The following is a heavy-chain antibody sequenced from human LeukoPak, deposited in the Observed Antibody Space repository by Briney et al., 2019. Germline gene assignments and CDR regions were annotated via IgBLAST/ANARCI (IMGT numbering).Heavy chain of an antibody. CDR1: GFTFGDYA. V-gene: IGHV3-23*01. Sequence: RGSLRLSCTASGFTFGDYAMSWVRQAPGKGLEWVSAISGSGGSKYYADSVKGRFTISRDNSKNTLYLQMNSLRAEDTAVYYCAKGSVAEALFDCWGQGTLVTVSS. CDR2: ISGSGGSK. J-gene: IGHJ4*02. D-gene: IGHD6-19*01. CDR3: AKGSVAEALFDC.